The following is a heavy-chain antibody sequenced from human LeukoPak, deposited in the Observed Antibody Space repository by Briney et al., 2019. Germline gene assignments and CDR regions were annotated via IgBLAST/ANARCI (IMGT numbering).Heavy chain of an antibody. CDR1: GFTFSSYG. Sequence: PGGSLRLSCAASGFTFSSYGMHWVRQAPGKGLEWMAFIRYDGSNKYYADSVKGRFTISRDNSKNTLYLQMNSLRAEDTAVYYCARDRPGYSSSGDYYYYGMDVWGQGTTVTVSS. CDR3: ARDRPGYSSSGDYYYYGMDV. J-gene: IGHJ6*02. D-gene: IGHD6-13*01. CDR2: IRYDGSNK. V-gene: IGHV3-30*02.